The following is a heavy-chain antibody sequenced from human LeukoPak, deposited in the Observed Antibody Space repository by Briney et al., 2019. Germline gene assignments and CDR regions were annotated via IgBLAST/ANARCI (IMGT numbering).Heavy chain of an antibody. CDR3: ARDSYCSSTSCYTGVYYFDY. Sequence: SETLSLTCTVTGRSISSYYWSWIRQPAGKGLEWIGRIYTSGSTNYNPSLKSRVTMSVDTSKNQFSLKLSSVTAADTAVYYCARDSYCSSTSCYTGVYYFDYWGQGTLVTVSS. CDR2: IYTSGST. CDR1: GRSISSYY. V-gene: IGHV4-4*07. D-gene: IGHD2-2*02. J-gene: IGHJ4*02.